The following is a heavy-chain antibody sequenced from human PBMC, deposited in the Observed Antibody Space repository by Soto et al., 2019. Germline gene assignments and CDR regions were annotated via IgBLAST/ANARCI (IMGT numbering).Heavy chain of an antibody. CDR1: GYTFTSYG. Sequence: QVQLVQSGAEVKKPGASVKVSCKASGYTFTSYGISWVRQAPGQGLEWMGWISAYNGNTNYAQKLQGRVTMTTDTSTSTAYMELRSLRSHDTAVYYCAREPIYYDSASFYYFDYWGQGTLVTVSS. J-gene: IGHJ4*02. CDR2: ISAYNGNT. D-gene: IGHD3-22*01. CDR3: AREPIYYDSASFYYFDY. V-gene: IGHV1-18*01.